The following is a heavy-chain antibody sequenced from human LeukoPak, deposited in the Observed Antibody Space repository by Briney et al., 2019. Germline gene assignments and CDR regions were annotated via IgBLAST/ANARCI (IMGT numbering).Heavy chain of an antibody. CDR2: IRGSGGST. Sequence: GGSLRLSCAASGFTFSSYAMSWVRQAPGKGLEWVSAIRGSGGSTYYADSVKGRFTISRDNSKNTLYLQMNSLRAEDTAVYYCARSGYDYVWGSYRVPRFDYWGQGTLVTVSS. CDR1: GFTFSSYA. CDR3: ARSGYDYVWGSYRVPRFDY. D-gene: IGHD3-16*02. J-gene: IGHJ4*02. V-gene: IGHV3-23*01.